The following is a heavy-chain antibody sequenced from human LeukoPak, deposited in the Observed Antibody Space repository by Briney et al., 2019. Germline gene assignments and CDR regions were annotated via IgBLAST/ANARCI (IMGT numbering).Heavy chain of an antibody. CDR3: ARGRRDDYYSAAAY. CDR1: GFTFSSYA. CDR2: ISATGGSS. V-gene: IGHV3-23*01. D-gene: IGHD3-10*01. J-gene: IGHJ4*02. Sequence: EGSLRLSCAASGFTFSSYAMSWVRQAPGKRLEWASAISATGGSSHYADSVKGRFTISKDNSNNMLYLQMNSLRAEDTALYYCARGRRDDYYSAAAYWGQGALVTVSS.